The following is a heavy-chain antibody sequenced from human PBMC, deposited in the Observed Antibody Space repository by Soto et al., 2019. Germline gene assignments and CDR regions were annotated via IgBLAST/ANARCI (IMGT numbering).Heavy chain of an antibody. CDR1: GFTFTSSA. J-gene: IGHJ5*02. CDR3: AASSSDYDFWSGYRNWFDP. CDR2: IVVGSGNT. D-gene: IGHD3-3*01. V-gene: IGHV1-58*02. Sequence: ASVKVSCKASGFTFTSSAMQWVRQARGQRLEWIGWIVVGSGNTNYAQKFQERVTITRDMSTSTAYMELSSLRSEDTAVYYCAASSSDYDFWSGYRNWFDPWGQGTLVTVSS.